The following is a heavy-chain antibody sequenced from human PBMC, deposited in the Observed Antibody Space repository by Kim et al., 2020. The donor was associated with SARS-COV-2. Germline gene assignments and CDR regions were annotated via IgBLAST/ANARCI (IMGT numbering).Heavy chain of an antibody. J-gene: IGHJ4*02. D-gene: IGHD3-10*01. Sequence: YADSVKGRFTISRDNAKNTLYLQMNSLRAEDTAVYYCARDLRFGESLLDYWGQGTLVTVSS. V-gene: IGHV3-74*01. CDR3: ARDLRFGESLLDY.